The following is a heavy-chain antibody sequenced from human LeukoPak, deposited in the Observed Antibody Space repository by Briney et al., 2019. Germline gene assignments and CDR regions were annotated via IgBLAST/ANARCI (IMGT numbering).Heavy chain of an antibody. CDR1: GFTFSSNG. Sequence: GGSLRLSCAASGFTFSSNGMHWVRQAPGKGLEWVAVISYDGSNTYYADSVKGRFTISRDNSKNTLFLQMNSLRAEDTAVYYCAKSSGIYDSTGYYSLGYWGQGTLVTVSS. D-gene: IGHD3-22*01. CDR3: AKSSGIYDSTGYYSLGY. CDR2: ISYDGSNT. V-gene: IGHV3-30*18. J-gene: IGHJ4*02.